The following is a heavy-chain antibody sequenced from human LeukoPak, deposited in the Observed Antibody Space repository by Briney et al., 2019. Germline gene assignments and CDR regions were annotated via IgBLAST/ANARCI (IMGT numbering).Heavy chain of an antibody. CDR3: AGGGPNSSGWRIDY. D-gene: IGHD6-19*01. CDR2: IYHSVDT. Sequence: SETLSLTCTVSGGSISSYYWSWIRQPPGKGLEWIGYIYHSVDTKYNASLKSRVTISVDTSKSQFSLKLSSVTAADTAVYYCAGGGPNSSGWRIDYWGQGTLVTVSS. V-gene: IGHV4-59*01. CDR1: GGSISSYY. J-gene: IGHJ4*02.